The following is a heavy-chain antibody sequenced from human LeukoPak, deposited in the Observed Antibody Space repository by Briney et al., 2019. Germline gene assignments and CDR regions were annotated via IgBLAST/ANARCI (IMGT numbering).Heavy chain of an antibody. V-gene: IGHV3-23*01. CDR1: GFTFSSYA. Sequence: PGGSLRLSCAASGFTFSSYAMSWVRQAPGKGLEWVSAISGSGGSPYYADSVKGRFTISRDNSKNTLYLQMNSLRAEDTAVYYCAKSRGGLAAAGTGGSDYWGQGTLVTVSS. J-gene: IGHJ4*02. CDR3: AKSRGGLAAAGTGGSDY. CDR2: ISGSGGSP. D-gene: IGHD6-13*01.